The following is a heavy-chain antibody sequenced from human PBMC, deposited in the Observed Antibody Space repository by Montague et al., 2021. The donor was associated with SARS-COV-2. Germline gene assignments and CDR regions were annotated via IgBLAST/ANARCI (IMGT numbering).Heavy chain of an antibody. D-gene: IGHD3-10*01. J-gene: IGHJ6*02. CDR1: SGSISTYY. CDR2: VYYSGST. Sequence: ETLSLTCTVSSGSISTYYWSWIRQPPGKGLEWMGYVYYSGSTNXNPSLKSRVTISVDTSKNQFSLKLRSVTAADTAVYYCASGADDYYYAMDVWGQGTTVTVSS. CDR3: ASGADDYYYAMDV. V-gene: IGHV4-59*01.